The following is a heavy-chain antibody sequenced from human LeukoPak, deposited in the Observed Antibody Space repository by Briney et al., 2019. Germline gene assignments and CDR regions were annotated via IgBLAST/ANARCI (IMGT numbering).Heavy chain of an antibody. CDR1: GYTLTELS. D-gene: IGHD3-22*01. J-gene: IGHJ3*02. Sequence: GASVKVSCKVSGYTLTELSMHWVRQAPGKGLEWMGGFDPEDGETIYAQKFQGRVTMTEDTSTDTAYMELSSLRSEDTAVYYCATLQSSGYYFFYAFDIWGQGTMVTVSS. CDR2: FDPEDGET. CDR3: ATLQSSGYYFFYAFDI. V-gene: IGHV1-24*01.